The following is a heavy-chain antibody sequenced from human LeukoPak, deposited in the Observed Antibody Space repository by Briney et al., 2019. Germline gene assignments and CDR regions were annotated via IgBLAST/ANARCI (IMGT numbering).Heavy chain of an antibody. V-gene: IGHV4-34*01. CDR3: ARVRLLWFGEPHHDAFDI. CDR2: INHSGST. CDR1: GGSFSGHY. Sequence: PSETLSLTCAVYGGSFSGHYWSWIRQPPGKGLEWIGEINHSGSTNYNPSLESRVTISVDTSKNHFSLKLSSVTAADTAVYYCARVRLLWFGEPHHDAFDIWGQGTMVTVSS. J-gene: IGHJ3*02. D-gene: IGHD3-10*01.